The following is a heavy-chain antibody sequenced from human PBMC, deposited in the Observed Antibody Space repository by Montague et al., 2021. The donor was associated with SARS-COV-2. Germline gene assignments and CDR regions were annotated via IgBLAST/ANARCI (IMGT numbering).Heavy chain of an antibody. CDR2: INHSGGT. Sequence: SETLSLTCAVYGGSFSGYYWSWIRQPPGKGLEWIGEINHSGGTNYNPSLKSRVTISVDTSKNQFSLKLSSVTAADTAVYYCARVRYDGSGTSFGMDVWGQGTTVTVSS. CDR1: GGSFSGYY. J-gene: IGHJ6*02. V-gene: IGHV4-34*01. D-gene: IGHD3-10*01. CDR3: ARVRYDGSGTSFGMDV.